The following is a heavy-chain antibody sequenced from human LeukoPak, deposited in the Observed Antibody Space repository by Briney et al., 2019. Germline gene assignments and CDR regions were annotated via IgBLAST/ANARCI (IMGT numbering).Heavy chain of an antibody. V-gene: IGHV3-9*01. J-gene: IGHJ6*03. CDR2: ISWNSGSI. CDR3: ARGTGCGGGSCPISHYSYHFYRDV. Sequence: GGSLRLSCAASGFTFDDYAMHWVRQAPGKGLEWVSGISWNSGSIGYADSVKGRFTISRDNAKNTLYLQMNSLRAEDTAVYYCARGTGCGGGSCPISHYSYHFYRDVWGKGTTVTVSS. D-gene: IGHD2-15*01. CDR1: GFTFDDYA.